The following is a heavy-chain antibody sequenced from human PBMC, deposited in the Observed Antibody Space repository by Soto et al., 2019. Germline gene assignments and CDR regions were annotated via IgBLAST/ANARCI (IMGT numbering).Heavy chain of an antibody. J-gene: IGHJ1*01. CDR3: AHGIAAADPEYFQH. Sequence: SGPTLVNPTQTLTLTCTFSGFSLSTSGLGVGWIRQPPGKALEWLALIYWDDDKRYSPSLKSRLTITKDTSKNQVVLTMTNMDPVDTATYYCAHGIAAADPEYFQHWGQGTLVTVSS. CDR1: GFSLSTSGLG. CDR2: IYWDDDK. D-gene: IGHD6-13*01. V-gene: IGHV2-5*02.